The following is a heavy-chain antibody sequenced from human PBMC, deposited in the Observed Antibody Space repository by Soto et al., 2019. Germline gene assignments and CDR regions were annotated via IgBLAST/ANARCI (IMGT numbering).Heavy chain of an antibody. CDR2: ISSSSSYI. D-gene: IGHD6-13*01. J-gene: IGHJ6*02. V-gene: IGHV3-21*01. CDR3: ARGSSQQLESVYYYYYGMDV. CDR1: GFTFSSYS. Sequence: GGSLRLSCAASGFTFSSYSMNWVRQAPGKGLEWVSSISSSSSYIYYADSVKGRFTISRDNAKNSLYLQMNSLRAEDTAVYYCARGSSQQLESVYYYYYGMDVWGQGTTVTVSS.